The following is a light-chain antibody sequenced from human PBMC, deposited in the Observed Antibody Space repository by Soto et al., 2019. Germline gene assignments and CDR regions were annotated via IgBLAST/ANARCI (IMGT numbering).Light chain of an antibody. CDR2: EVS. Sequence: QSVLTQPASVSGSPGQSITISCTGTSSDVGAYNYVSWYQQHPGKAPKLMIYEVSYRPSGVSNRFSGSKSGNTASLTISGLQAEDEADYHCSSYKSRSNYVFGTGTKVTV. CDR3: SSYKSRSNYV. J-gene: IGLJ1*01. CDR1: SSDVGAYNY. V-gene: IGLV2-14*01.